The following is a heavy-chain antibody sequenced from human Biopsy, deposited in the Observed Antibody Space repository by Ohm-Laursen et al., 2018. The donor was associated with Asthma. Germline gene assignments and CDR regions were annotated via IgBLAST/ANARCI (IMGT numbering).Heavy chain of an antibody. CDR2: ISVYNGNT. J-gene: IGHJ6*02. V-gene: IGHV1-18*01. CDR3: ARAVDYSHYYGIDV. Sequence: ASVKVSCKTSGYTFNSAGITWVRQAPGQRLEWMGWISVYNGNTKVAQKLQDRVTMITDTSTSTAYMELRSLGSDDTAVYFCARAVDYSHYYGIDVWGQGTTVTVS. D-gene: IGHD3-10*01. CDR1: GYTFNSAG.